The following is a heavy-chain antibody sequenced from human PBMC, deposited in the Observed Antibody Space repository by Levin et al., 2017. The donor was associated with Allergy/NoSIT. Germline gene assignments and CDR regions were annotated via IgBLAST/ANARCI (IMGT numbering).Heavy chain of an antibody. J-gene: IGHJ4*02. D-gene: IGHD1-26*01. CDR3: ARVAGGGTVQYYFDY. CDR1: FFLFLPSP. Sequence: SLLLFFSSSFFLFLPSPLTWVRQAPGKGLEWVSYIRSDSITIYYADSVKGRFTLSLDHAKNSLYLQMNSLTDEDTAVYYCARVAGGGTVQYYFDYWGQGTLVTVSS. CDR2: IRSDSITI. V-gene: IGHV3-48*02.